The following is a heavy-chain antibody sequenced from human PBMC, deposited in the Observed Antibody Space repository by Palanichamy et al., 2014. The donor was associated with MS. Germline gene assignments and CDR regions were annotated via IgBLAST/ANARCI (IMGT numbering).Heavy chain of an antibody. V-gene: IGHV4-61*02. D-gene: IGHD4-17*01. Sequence: QVQLQESGPGLVKPSQTLSPTCTVSGGSISSGSYYWSWIRQPAGKGLEWIGRIYTSGSTNYNPSLKSRVTISVDTSKNQFSLKLSSVTAADTAVYYCARDEPLMADYEGWFDPWGQGTLVTVSS. J-gene: IGHJ5*02. CDR3: ARDEPLMADYEGWFDP. CDR1: GGSISSGSYY. CDR2: IYTSGST.